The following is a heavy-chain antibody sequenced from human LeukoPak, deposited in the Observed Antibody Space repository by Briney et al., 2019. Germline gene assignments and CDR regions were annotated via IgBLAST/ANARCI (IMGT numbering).Heavy chain of an antibody. CDR2: INPNSGGT. V-gene: IGHV1-2*02. CDR3: AREPGRAAGHIDY. J-gene: IGHJ4*02. D-gene: IGHD6-13*01. CDR1: GYTFTGYY. Sequence: ASVKVSCKASGYTFTGYYMHWVRQAPGQGLEWMGWINPNSGGTNYAQKFQGRVTMTRDTSISTAYMELSRLRSDDTAVYYCAREPGRAAGHIDYWGQGTLVTVSS.